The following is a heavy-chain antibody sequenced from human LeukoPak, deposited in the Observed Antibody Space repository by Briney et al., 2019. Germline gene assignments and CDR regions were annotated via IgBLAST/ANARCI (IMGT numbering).Heavy chain of an antibody. J-gene: IGHJ4*02. Sequence: GRSLRLSCAASGFTFSSYAMHWVRQAPGKGLEWVAVISYDGSNKYYADSVKGRFTISRDNSKNTLYLQMNSLRAEDTAVYYCARATAVPMGPKSYYFDYWGQGTLVTVSS. D-gene: IGHD5-18*01. CDR3: ARATAVPMGPKSYYFDY. V-gene: IGHV3-30-3*01. CDR2: ISYDGSNK. CDR1: GFTFSSYA.